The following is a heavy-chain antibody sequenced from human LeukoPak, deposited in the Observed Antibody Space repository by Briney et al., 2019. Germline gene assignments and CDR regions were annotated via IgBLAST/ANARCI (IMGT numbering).Heavy chain of an antibody. V-gene: IGHV4-39*07. CDR3: ARDIADTANYYYYYMDV. CDR1: GGSISSSNYY. Sequence: SETLSLTCTVSGGSISSSNYYWGWIRQPPGKGLEWIGSIYYSGSTYYNPSPKSRVIVSLDTSKNQFSLKLTSVTAADTAVYYCARDIADTANYYYYYMDVWGKGTTVTVSS. J-gene: IGHJ6*03. CDR2: IYYSGST. D-gene: IGHD5-18*01.